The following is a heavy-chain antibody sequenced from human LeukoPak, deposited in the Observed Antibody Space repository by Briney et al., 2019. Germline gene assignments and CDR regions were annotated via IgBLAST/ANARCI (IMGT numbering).Heavy chain of an antibody. CDR2: TGTAGDT. CDR3: AREGLGSGRYLDY. Sequence: GGSLRLSCAASGFTFSSYDMHWVRQATGKGLEWVSATGTAGDTYYPGSVKGRFTISRENAKNSLYLQMNSLRAGDTAVYYCAREGLGSGRYLDYWGQGTLVTVSS. J-gene: IGHJ4*02. CDR1: GFTFSSYD. V-gene: IGHV3-13*01. D-gene: IGHD3-10*01.